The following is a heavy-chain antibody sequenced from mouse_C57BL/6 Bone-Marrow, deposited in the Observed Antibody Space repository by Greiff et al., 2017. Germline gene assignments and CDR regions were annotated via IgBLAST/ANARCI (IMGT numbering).Heavy chain of an antibody. CDR3: ARTIGHFDY. CDR2: IYPGGGYT. Sequence: VKLMESGAELVRPGTSVKLSCKASGYTFTNYWIGWAKQRPGHGLEWIGDIYPGGGYTNYTEKFKGKATLTADKSSSTAYMQFSSLTSEDSAIYYCARTIGHFDYWGQGTTLTVSS. V-gene: IGHV1-63*01. J-gene: IGHJ2*01. CDR1: GYTFTNYW.